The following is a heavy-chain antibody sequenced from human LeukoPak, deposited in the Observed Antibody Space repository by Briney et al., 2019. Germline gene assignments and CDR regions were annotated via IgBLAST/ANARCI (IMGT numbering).Heavy chain of an antibody. CDR2: INHSGST. V-gene: IGHV4-34*01. CDR3: ASLYCSSTSCYAYYMDV. J-gene: IGHJ6*03. Sequence: PSETLSLTCAVYGGSFSGYYWSWIRQPPGKGLEWIGEINHSGSTNYNPSLKSRVTISVDTSKNQFSLKLSSVTAADTAVYYCASLYCSSTSCYAYYMDVWGEGTTVTVSS. CDR1: GGSFSGYY. D-gene: IGHD2-2*01.